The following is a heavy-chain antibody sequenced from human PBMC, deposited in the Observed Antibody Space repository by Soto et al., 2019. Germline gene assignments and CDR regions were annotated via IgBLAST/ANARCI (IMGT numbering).Heavy chain of an antibody. CDR1: DGSLSPNY. Sequence: PSETLSLTCTVSDGSLSPNYWSWVRQSPGKGLEWIGYIYYAGTTTYNPSLKSRITISLDTSQNEVSLKLSSVTAADTAVYYCARIGAYYQALDSWGRGTLVTVS. CDR2: IYYAGTT. V-gene: IGHV4-59*08. J-gene: IGHJ5*01. D-gene: IGHD3-22*01. CDR3: ARIGAYYQALDS.